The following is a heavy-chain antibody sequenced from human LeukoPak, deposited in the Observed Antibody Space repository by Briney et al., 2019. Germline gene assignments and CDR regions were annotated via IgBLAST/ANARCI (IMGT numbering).Heavy chain of an antibody. V-gene: IGHV1-18*01. CDR2: ISAYNGNT. CDR1: GYTFTSYG. CDR3: AKDQGLTAPPPYGLDV. Sequence: ASVKVSCKASGYTFTSYGISWVRQAPGQGLEWMGWISAYNGNTNYAQKLQGRVTITADTSTSTVYMELSSLRSEETAVYYCAKDQGLTAPPPYGLDVWGQGTTVIVTS. J-gene: IGHJ6*02. D-gene: IGHD5-18*01.